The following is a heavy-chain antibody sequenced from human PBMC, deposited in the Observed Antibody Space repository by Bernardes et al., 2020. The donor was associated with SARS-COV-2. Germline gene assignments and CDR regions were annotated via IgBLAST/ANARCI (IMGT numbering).Heavy chain of an antibody. V-gene: IGHV3-7*01. J-gene: IGHJ4*02. Sequence: GGSLRLSCAASGFTFSSYWMSWVRQAPGKGLEWVANIKQDGSEKYYVDSVKGRFTISRDNAKNSLYLQMNSLRAEDTAVYYCAREDYSGYDSRYFDYWSQGTLVTVSS. D-gene: IGHD5-12*01. CDR1: GFTFSSYW. CDR3: AREDYSGYDSRYFDY. CDR2: IKQDGSEK.